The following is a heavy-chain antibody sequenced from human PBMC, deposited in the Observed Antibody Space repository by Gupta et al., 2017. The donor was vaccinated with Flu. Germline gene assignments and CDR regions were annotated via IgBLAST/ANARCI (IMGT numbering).Heavy chain of an antibody. CDR1: GFTFSSYG. CDR2: IWYEGSNK. CDR3: ARGQDYGGISGFDY. Sequence: QVQLVESVGGVVQPGRSVRLYCAASGFTFSSYGMHWLRQAPGKGLEWVAVIWYEGSNKYYADSVKGRFTISRDNSKNTLYLQMNSLRAEDMAVYYCARGQDYGGISGFDYWGQGTLVTGSS. D-gene: IGHD4-23*01. V-gene: IGHV3-33*01. J-gene: IGHJ4*02.